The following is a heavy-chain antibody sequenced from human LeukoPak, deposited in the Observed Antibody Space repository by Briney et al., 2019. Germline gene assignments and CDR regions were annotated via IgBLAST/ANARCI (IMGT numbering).Heavy chain of an antibody. CDR3: ARTDARSGAFDI. J-gene: IGHJ3*02. V-gene: IGHV4-34*01. CDR1: GGSFSGYY. D-gene: IGHD2-8*01. Sequence: PSETLSLTCAVYGGSFSGYYWSWIRQPPGKGLEWIGEINHSGSTNYNPSLKSRVTISVDTSKNQFSLKLSSVTAADTAVYYCARTDARSGAFDIWGQGTMVTVSS. CDR2: INHSGST.